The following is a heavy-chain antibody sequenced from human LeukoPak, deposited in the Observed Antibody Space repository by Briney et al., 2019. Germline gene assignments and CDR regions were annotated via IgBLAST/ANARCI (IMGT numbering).Heavy chain of an antibody. CDR3: ASGYCSGGSCYSYYYYNYMDV. D-gene: IGHD2-15*01. CDR2: IYHSGST. Sequence: SSETLSLTCTVSGGSISSYYWSWIRQPPGKGLEWIGYIYHSGSTNYNPSLKSRVTISVDTSKNQFSLKLSSVTAADTAVYYCASGYCSGGSCYSYYYYNYMDVWGKGTTVTVSS. V-gene: IGHV4-59*12. CDR1: GGSISSYY. J-gene: IGHJ6*03.